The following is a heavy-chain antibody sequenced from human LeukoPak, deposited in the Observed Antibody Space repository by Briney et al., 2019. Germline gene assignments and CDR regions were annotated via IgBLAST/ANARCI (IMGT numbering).Heavy chain of an antibody. CDR1: GFTFSTYS. J-gene: IGHJ4*02. V-gene: IGHV3-21*01. CDR2: IGSGSNYI. Sequence: GGSLRLSCAASGFTFSTYSMNWVRQAPGKGLEWVSSIGSGSNYISYADSVKGRFTISRDNAKNSLYLQMNSLRAEDTAVYYCARDGYKDYYWGQGTLVTVSS. D-gene: IGHD5-24*01. CDR3: ARDGYKDYY.